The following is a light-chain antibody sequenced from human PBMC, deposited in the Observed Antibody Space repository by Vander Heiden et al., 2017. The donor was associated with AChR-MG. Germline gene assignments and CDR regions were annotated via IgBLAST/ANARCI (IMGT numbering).Light chain of an antibody. CDR2: GAS. V-gene: IGKV3D-15*01. CDR3: QQDNNWPFT. CDR1: QGVSTN. J-gene: IGKJ5*01. Sequence: EILMTQSPAPLSVSPRDSTTLSCSARQGVSTNLAWYQQKPGQAPRLLIYGASTRATGIPARFSGSGSGTEFTLTISSLQSEDFAVYYCQQDNNWPFTFGQGTRLEIK.